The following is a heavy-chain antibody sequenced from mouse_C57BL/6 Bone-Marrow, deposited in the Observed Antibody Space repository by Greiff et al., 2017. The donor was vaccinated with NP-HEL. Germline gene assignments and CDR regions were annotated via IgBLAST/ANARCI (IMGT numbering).Heavy chain of an antibody. Sequence: DVMLVESGGGLVQPGGSMKLSCVASGFTFSNYWMNWVRQSPEKGLEWVAQIRLKSANYATHYAESVKGRFTISRDDSKSSVYLQMNNLRAEDTGMYYCTGPITTDDYWGQGTTLTVSS. CDR2: IRLKSANYAT. CDR3: TGPITTDDY. J-gene: IGHJ2*01. CDR1: GFTFSNYW. V-gene: IGHV6-3*01. D-gene: IGHD1-1*01.